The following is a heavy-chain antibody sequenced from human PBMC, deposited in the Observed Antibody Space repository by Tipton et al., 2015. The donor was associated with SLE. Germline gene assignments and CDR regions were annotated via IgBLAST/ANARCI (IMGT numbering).Heavy chain of an antibody. D-gene: IGHD3-10*01. J-gene: IGHJ3*02. Sequence: TLSLTCTVSGGSISSSSYYWGWIRQPPGKGLEWIGSIYYSGSTYYNPSLKSRVTISVDTSKNQFSLKLSSVTAADTAVYYCARDQGWFGEPYDAFDIWGQGTMVTVSS. CDR1: GGSISSSSYY. V-gene: IGHV4-39*02. CDR3: ARDQGWFGEPYDAFDI. CDR2: IYYSGST.